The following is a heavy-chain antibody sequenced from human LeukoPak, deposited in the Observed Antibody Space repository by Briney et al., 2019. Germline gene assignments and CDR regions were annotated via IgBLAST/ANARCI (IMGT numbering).Heavy chain of an antibody. D-gene: IGHD3-22*01. J-gene: IGHJ4*02. CDR3: ARENPSGYYNRPIDY. CDR2: IYYSGSI. Sequence: PSETLSLTCTVSGASISSYYWSWIRQPPGKGLEWIWDIYYSGSIKYNPSLKSRVTMSVDTSKNQFSLKLSSVTAADTAIYYCARENPSGYYNRPIDYWGQGTLVTVSS. V-gene: IGHV4-59*01. CDR1: GASISSYY.